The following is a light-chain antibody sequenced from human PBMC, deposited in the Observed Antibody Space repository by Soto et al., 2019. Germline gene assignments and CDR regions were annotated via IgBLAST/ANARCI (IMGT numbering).Light chain of an antibody. V-gene: IGKV1-39*01. CDR1: QSISTY. CDR2: AAS. J-gene: IGKJ2*01. CDR3: QQYNSYSGYT. Sequence: DIQMTQSPSSLSASVGDRVTITCRASQSISTYLNWYQQKPGKAPKLLIYAASTLESGVPSRFSGSGSVTDFTLTISSLQADDFATYYCQQYNSYSGYTFGQGTKLEIK.